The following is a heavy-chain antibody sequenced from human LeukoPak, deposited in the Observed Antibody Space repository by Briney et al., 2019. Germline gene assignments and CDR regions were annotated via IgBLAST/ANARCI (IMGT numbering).Heavy chain of an antibody. D-gene: IGHD6-13*01. CDR1: GFTFSSYW. V-gene: IGHV3-7*01. J-gene: IGHJ5*02. Sequence: GGSLRLSCAVSGFTFSSYWMSWVRQAPEKGLEWVANIKQDGREKYYVDSVKGRFTISRDNSKNTLYLQMNSLRAEDTAVYYCKKTPIAAAQPWGQGTLVTVSS. CDR2: IKQDGREK. CDR3: KKTPIAAAQP.